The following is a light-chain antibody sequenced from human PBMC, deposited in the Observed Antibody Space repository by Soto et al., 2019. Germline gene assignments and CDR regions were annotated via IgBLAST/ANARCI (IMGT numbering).Light chain of an antibody. CDR3: TSYAGGNNV. V-gene: IGLV2-8*01. Sequence: QSALTQPPSASGSPGQSVTISCTGTSSDVGGYNYVSWYQQHPGKVPKLMVYEVNKRPSGVPARFSGSKSGNTASLTVSGLQAEYEADYYCTSYAGGNNVFGTGTKLTVL. CDR1: SSDVGGYNY. CDR2: EVN. J-gene: IGLJ1*01.